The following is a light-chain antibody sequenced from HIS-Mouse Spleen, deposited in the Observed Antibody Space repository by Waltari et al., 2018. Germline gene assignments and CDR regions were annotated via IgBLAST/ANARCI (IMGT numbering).Light chain of an antibody. CDR3: QAWDSSTYV. CDR2: QDS. Sequence: SYELTQPPSVSVSPGQTASITCSGDKLGDKYACWYQQKPGQSPVLVIYQDSKRPSGIPERFSGSNSGNTATLPFSGTQAMDEADYYSQAWDSSTYVFGTGTKVTVL. V-gene: IGLV3-1*01. J-gene: IGLJ1*01. CDR1: KLGDKY.